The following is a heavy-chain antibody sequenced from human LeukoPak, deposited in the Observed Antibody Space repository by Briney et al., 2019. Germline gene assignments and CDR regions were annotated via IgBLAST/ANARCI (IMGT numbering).Heavy chain of an antibody. D-gene: IGHD4-17*01. Sequence: PSETLSLTCTVSGGSISSYYWSCIRQPPGKGLEWIGYIYYSGSTNYNPSLKSRVTISVATSKNQFSLKLSSVTAADTAVYYCARSYGDDFDYWGQGTLVTVSS. CDR1: GGSISSYY. CDR3: ARSYGDDFDY. J-gene: IGHJ4*02. CDR2: IYYSGST. V-gene: IGHV4-59*01.